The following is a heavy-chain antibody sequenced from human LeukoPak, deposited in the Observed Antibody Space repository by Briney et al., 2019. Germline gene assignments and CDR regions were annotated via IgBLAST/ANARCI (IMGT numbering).Heavy chain of an antibody. J-gene: IGHJ6*02. CDR2: IYTSGST. CDR3: AFIAAAGTANYYGMDV. Sequence: TSETLSLTCTVSGGSISSYYWSWIRQPAGKGLEWIGRIYTSGSTNYNPSLKSRVTMSVDTSKNQFSLKLSSVTAADTAVYYCAFIAAAGTANYYGMDVWGQGTTVTVSS. D-gene: IGHD6-13*01. CDR1: GGSISSYY. V-gene: IGHV4-4*07.